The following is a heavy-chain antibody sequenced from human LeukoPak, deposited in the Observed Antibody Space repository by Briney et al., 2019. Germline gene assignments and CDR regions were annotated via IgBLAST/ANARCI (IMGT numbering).Heavy chain of an antibody. V-gene: IGHV1-2*02. CDR2: VNPNSGGT. Sequence: ASVKVSCKASGYTFTGYYMHWVRQAPGQGLEWMGWVNPNSGGTNYAQKFQGRVTTTTDTSTSTAYMDLRSLRSDDTAIYYCARVNLVVVTATHNWFDPWGQGTLVTVSS. CDR3: ARVNLVVVTATHNWFDP. CDR1: GYTFTGYY. J-gene: IGHJ5*02. D-gene: IGHD2-21*02.